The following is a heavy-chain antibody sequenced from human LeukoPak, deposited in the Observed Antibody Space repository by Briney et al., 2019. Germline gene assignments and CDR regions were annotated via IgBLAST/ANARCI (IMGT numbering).Heavy chain of an antibody. Sequence: GGSLRLSCAASGVIFNTYSMNWVRQAPGKGRERVSYISTGSSTIYYADSVKSGFTVSREYAKNSLFLQMKSLRGEDTAVYYCTTLSVGGVFDYWGQGTLVTVSS. CDR2: ISTGSSTI. D-gene: IGHD1-26*01. CDR1: GVIFNTYS. CDR3: TTLSVGGVFDY. V-gene: IGHV3-48*04. J-gene: IGHJ4*02.